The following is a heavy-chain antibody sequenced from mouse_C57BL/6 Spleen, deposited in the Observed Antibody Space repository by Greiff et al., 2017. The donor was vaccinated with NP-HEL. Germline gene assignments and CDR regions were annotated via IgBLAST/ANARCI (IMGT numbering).Heavy chain of an antibody. Sequence: QVQLQQSGPELVKPGASVKISCKASGYAFSSSWMNWVKQRPGKGLEWIGRIYPGDGDTNYNGKFKGKATLTADKSSSTAYMQLSSRTSEDSAVYFCASGGITTVVSDYWGQGTTLTVSS. J-gene: IGHJ2*01. CDR3: ASGGITTVVSDY. CDR1: GYAFSSSW. CDR2: IYPGDGDT. D-gene: IGHD1-1*01. V-gene: IGHV1-82*01.